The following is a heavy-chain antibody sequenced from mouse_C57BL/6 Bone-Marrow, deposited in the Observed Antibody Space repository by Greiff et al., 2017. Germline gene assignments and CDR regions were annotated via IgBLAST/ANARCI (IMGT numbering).Heavy chain of an antibody. J-gene: IGHJ1*03. D-gene: IGHD1-1*01. CDR1: GFNIKDDY. CDR3: TTFYYAEYFDV. CDR2: IDPENGDT. V-gene: IGHV14-4*01. Sequence: EVQLQQSGAELVRPGASVKLSCTASGFNIKDDYMHWVQQRPEQGLEWIGWIDPENGDTEYASKFQGKATITADTSSNTAYLQRSSLTSEDTAVYYCTTFYYAEYFDVWGTGTTVTVSS.